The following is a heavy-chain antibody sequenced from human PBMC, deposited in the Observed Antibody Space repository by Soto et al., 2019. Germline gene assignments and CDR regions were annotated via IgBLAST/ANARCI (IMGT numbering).Heavy chain of an antibody. CDR1: GGSISSYY. CDR3: AREARGGYCSSTSCPGGYYGMDV. J-gene: IGHJ6*02. Sequence: SETLSLTCTVSGGSISSYYWSWIRQPAGKGLEWIGRIYTSGSTNYNPSLKSRVTMSVDTSKNQFSLKLSSVTAADTAVYYCAREARGGYCSSTSCPGGYYGMDVSCQGTTVTGSS. CDR2: IYTSGST. D-gene: IGHD2-2*01. V-gene: IGHV4-4*07.